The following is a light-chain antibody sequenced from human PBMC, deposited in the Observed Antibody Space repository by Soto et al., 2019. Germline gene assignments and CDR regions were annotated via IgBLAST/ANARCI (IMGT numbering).Light chain of an antibody. CDR2: KAS. CDR1: QSVSNW. V-gene: IGKV1-5*03. CDR3: QQYNSDWT. J-gene: IGKJ1*01. Sequence: DIQMTQSPSTLSASVGDRVTITCRASQSVSNWLAWYQQKPGKAPKLLIYKASISESGVPSRFSGSGSGTEFTLTISSLQPDDFATYYCQQYNSDWTFGQGTKVEIK.